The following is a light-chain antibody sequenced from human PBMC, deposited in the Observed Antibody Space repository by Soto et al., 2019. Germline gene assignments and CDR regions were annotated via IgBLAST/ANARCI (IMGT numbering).Light chain of an antibody. CDR3: QQRSNWPLT. J-gene: IGKJ1*01. CDR1: QSVGSN. V-gene: IGKV3-11*01. Sequence: EIVLTQSPDTLSLSPGEGATLSCRASQSVGSNLVWYQQKPGQAPRLLMYDASNRATGIPARFSGSGSGTDCTLTISSLEPEDFAVYYCQQRSNWPLTFGQGTKVESK. CDR2: DAS.